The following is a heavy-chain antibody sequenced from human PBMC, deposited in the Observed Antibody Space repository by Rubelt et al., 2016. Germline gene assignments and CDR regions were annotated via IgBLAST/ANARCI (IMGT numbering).Heavy chain of an antibody. J-gene: IGHJ4*02. V-gene: IGHV3-23*01. CDR2: ISGSGGST. D-gene: IGHD3/OR15-3a*01. CDR3: AKDWPGTRTPGGDY. Sequence: SRGGLVQPGGSLRVSCAASGFTFSRYAMNWVRQAPGKGLEWVAAISGSGGSTYYADSVKGRFTISRDTSKNTVYVQMNSLRAEDTAIYYCAKDWPGTRTPGGDYWGQGTLVIVSS. CDR1: GFTFSRYA.